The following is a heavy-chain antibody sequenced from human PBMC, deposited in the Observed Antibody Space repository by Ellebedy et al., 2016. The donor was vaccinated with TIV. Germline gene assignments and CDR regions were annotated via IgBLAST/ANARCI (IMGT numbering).Heavy chain of an antibody. CDR2: IIPIFGTA. D-gene: IGHD1-26*01. J-gene: IGHJ6*02. Sequence: ASVKVSCKASGGTFSSYAISWVRQAPGQGLGWMRGIIPIFGTANYAQKFQGRVTITADESTSTAYMELSSLRSEDTAVYYCATRGIRRELPNYYYYGMDVWGQGTTVTVSS. V-gene: IGHV1-69*13. CDR3: ATRGIRRELPNYYYYGMDV. CDR1: GGTFSSYA.